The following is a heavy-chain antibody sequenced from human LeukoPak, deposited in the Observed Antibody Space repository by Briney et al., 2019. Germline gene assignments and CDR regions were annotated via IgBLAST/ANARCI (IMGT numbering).Heavy chain of an antibody. D-gene: IGHD4-17*01. V-gene: IGHV4-38-2*02. CDR2: IYHSGST. Sequence: SETLSLTCTVSGYSISSGYYWGWIRQPPGKGLEWIGSIYHSGSTYYNPSLKSRVTISVDTSKNQFSLKLSSVTAADTAVYYCARGTVTSRTWYFDLWGRGTLVTVSS. CDR3: ARGTVTSRTWYFDL. CDR1: GYSISSGYY. J-gene: IGHJ2*01.